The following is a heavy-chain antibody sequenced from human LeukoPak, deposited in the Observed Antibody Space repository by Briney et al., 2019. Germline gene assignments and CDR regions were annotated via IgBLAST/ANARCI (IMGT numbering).Heavy chain of an antibody. CDR2: ISSNGGST. Sequence: PGGSLRLSGAASGFTFSSYAMHWVRQAPGKGLEYVSAISSNGGSTYYANSVKGRFTISRDNAKNSLYLQMNSLRAEDTALYYCAKDGSRAAAGVIDYWGQGTLVTVSS. V-gene: IGHV3-64*01. J-gene: IGHJ4*02. CDR1: GFTFSSYA. D-gene: IGHD6-13*01. CDR3: AKDGSRAAAGVIDY.